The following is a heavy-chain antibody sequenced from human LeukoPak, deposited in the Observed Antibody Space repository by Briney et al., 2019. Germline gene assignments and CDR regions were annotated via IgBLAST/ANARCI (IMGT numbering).Heavy chain of an antibody. D-gene: IGHD4-17*01. Sequence: GASVKVSCKASGYTFTSYAMHWVRQAPGQRLEWMGWINAGNGNTKYSQKFQGRVTITRDTSASTAYMELSSLRSEDTAVYYCARDTVDYGDLYNWIDLLGQETLVTVSS. J-gene: IGHJ5*01. CDR1: GYTFTSYA. CDR3: ARDTVDYGDLYNWIDL. V-gene: IGHV1-3*01. CDR2: INAGNGNT.